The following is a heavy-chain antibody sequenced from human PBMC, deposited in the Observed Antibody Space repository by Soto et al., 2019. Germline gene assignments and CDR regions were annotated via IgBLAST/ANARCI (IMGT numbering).Heavy chain of an antibody. V-gene: IGHV1-18*04. D-gene: IGHD4-4*01. CDR3: ARAEPTVTTLYYYGMDV. CDR1: GYTFTSYG. Sequence: ASVKVSCKASGYTFTSYGISWVLQAPGQGLEWMAWISAYNGNTNYAQKLQGRVTMTTDTFTSTAYMELRSLRSDDTAVYYCARAEPTVTTLYYYGMDVWGQGTTVTVSS. J-gene: IGHJ6*02. CDR2: ISAYNGNT.